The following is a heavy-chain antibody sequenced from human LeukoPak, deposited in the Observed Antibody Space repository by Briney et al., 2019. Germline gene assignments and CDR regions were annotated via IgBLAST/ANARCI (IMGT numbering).Heavy chain of an antibody. J-gene: IGHJ4*02. D-gene: IGHD3-10*01. CDR2: IYYSGST. CDR3: ARVELTMVRGVING. CDR1: GASISSTTYY. Sequence: SETLSLTCTVSGASISSTTYYWGWIRQPPRKGLEWIGSIYYSGSTYYNPSLKSRVTISVDTSKNQFSLKLSSVTAADTAVYYCARVELTMVRGVINGWGQGTLVTVSS. V-gene: IGHV4-39*01.